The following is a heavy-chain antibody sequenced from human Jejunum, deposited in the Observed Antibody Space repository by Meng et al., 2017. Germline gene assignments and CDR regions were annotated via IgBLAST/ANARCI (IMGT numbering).Heavy chain of an antibody. CDR3: ARDAYDTSGYPLHPG. CDR1: GFTFSSYS. J-gene: IGHJ6*02. Sequence: GESLKISCAASGFTFSSYSMNWVRQAPGKGLEWVSSISGSSSSIYYADSVKGRFTISRDNAKNSLYLQMNSLRDEDTAVYYCARDAYDTSGYPLHPGGGQGTTVTGSS. V-gene: IGHV3-21*01. D-gene: IGHD3-22*01. CDR2: ISGSSSSI.